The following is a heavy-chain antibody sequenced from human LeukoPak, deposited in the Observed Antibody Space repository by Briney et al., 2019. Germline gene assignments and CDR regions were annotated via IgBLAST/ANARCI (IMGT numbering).Heavy chain of an antibody. D-gene: IGHD5-12*01. CDR2: ISNSGGRT. V-gene: IGHV3-23*01. Sequence: GGSLRLSCAASGFTFSSYAMSWVRQTPGKGLEWVSSISNSGGRTFYTDSVKGRFTISRDNSKITLYLQMNSLRAEDTAVYYCAKSYNGYESKPDYWGQGTLVTVSS. J-gene: IGHJ4*02. CDR3: AKSYNGYESKPDY. CDR1: GFTFSSYA.